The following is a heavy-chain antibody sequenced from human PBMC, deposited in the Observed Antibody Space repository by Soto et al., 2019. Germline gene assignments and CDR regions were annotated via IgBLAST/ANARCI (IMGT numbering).Heavy chain of an antibody. V-gene: IGHV1-18*01. J-gene: IGHJ4*02. CDR1: GYTFTSYG. CDR3: ARDLAVGLVDY. CDR2: ISAYNGNT. D-gene: IGHD6-19*01. Sequence: QVLLVQSGAEVKKPGASVKVSCKASGYTFTSYGISWVRQAPGQGLEWMGWISAYNGNTKYAQKLQGRVTMTTDTSTSTDYVEVRSLRSDDTAVYSCARDLAVGLVDYWGQGTLVTVSS.